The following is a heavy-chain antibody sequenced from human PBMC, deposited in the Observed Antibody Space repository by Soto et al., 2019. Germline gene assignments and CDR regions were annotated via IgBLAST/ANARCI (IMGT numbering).Heavy chain of an antibody. CDR1: GFSLNTDGEG. CDR3: AHSRNLITEEAQVGDFDY. J-gene: IGHJ4*02. V-gene: IGHV2-5*02. CDR2: IYWDDDE. D-gene: IGHD3-10*01. Sequence: QITLKESGPTQVKPTQPLTLTCSFSGFSLNTDGEGVGWVRQPPGEALEWLALIYWDDDERHSPSPKTRLTITKDASKNQVVLIMTDMDAVGTATYCCAHSRNLITEEAQVGDFDYWGQGTLGTVSS.